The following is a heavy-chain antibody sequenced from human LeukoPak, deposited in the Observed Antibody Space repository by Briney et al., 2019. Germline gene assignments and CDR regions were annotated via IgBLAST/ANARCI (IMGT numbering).Heavy chain of an antibody. V-gene: IGHV5-51*01. Sequence: GESLQISCKGSGYNFANYWIGWVRQMPGKGLEWLGIIFPRDSDTRYSPSFQGQVTISADKSISTAYLQWSSLKASDTAMYYCARAECSSTSCPYYYYYGMDVWGQGTTVTVSS. CDR3: ARAECSSTSCPYYYYYGMDV. CDR1: GYNFANYW. D-gene: IGHD2-2*01. CDR2: IFPRDSDT. J-gene: IGHJ6*02.